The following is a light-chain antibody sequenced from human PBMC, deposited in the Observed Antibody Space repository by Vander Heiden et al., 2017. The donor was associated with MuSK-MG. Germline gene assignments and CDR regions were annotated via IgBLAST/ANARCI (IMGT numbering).Light chain of an antibody. CDR2: GAS. CDR1: QDIGTY. Sequence: DIQLTQSPSFLSASVGDRVTITCRASQDIGTYLAWYQQKPGKVPKLLIYGASTLQSGVPSRFSGRGSGTEFTLTISSLQPEDFATFYCQQLKTFPLTFGGGTKVAI. CDR3: QQLKTFPLT. J-gene: IGKJ4*01. V-gene: IGKV1-9*01.